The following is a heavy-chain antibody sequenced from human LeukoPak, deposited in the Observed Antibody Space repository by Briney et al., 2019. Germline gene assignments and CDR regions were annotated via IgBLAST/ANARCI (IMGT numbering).Heavy chain of an antibody. V-gene: IGHV4-38-2*02. CDR1: GYSISSGYY. D-gene: IGHD5-12*01. CDR2: IYHSGST. J-gene: IGHJ6*03. CDR3: ARIPRGFSGYGSCHYMDV. Sequence: SETLCLTCTVSGYSISSGYYWGWIRQPPGKGLEWIGSIYHSGSTYYNPSLKSRVTISVDTSKNQFSLKLTSVTAADTAVYYCARIPRGFSGYGSCHYMDVWGKGTTVTVSS.